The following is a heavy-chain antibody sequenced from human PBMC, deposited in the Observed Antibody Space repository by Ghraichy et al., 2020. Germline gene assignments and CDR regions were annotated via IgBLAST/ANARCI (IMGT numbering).Heavy chain of an antibody. Sequence: SQTLSLTCGVFGGSFNDDFWSWIRQPPGKGLEWIGEINSGGSTNYNSSLKSRVTLSVDSSKNQMSLKMNSVTAADTAVYYCARVSTPIILPTRLRTGWLDPWGQEILVTVSS. CDR2: INSGGST. CDR3: ARVSTPIILPTRLRTGWLDP. J-gene: IGHJ5*02. D-gene: IGHD3/OR15-3a*01. CDR1: GGSFNDDF. V-gene: IGHV4-34*01.